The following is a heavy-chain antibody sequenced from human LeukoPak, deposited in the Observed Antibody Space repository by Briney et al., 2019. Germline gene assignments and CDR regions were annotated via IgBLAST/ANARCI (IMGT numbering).Heavy chain of an antibody. CDR2: ISGSGGST. Sequence: SCKASGGTFSSYAMSWVRQAPGKGLEWVSAISGSGGSTYYADSVKGRFTISRDNSKNTLYLQMNSLRAEDTAVYYCAKDLSGYYDSSGYYDYYYYYGMDVWGQGTTVTVSS. J-gene: IGHJ6*02. D-gene: IGHD3-22*01. CDR1: GGTFSSYA. CDR3: AKDLSGYYDSSGYYDYYYYYGMDV. V-gene: IGHV3-23*01.